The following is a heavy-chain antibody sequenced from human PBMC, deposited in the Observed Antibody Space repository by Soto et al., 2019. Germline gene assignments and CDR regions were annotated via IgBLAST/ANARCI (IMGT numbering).Heavy chain of an antibody. Sequence: QVQLVQSGAEVKIPGASVKVSCKASGYTFTTYGISWVRQAPGQGLEWMGWISPYNGNTIYAQRFQGRVSMTTDTSTTTAHMELRSLRVDDTAMYYCVRVSATGRPFDYWGQGTLVTVSS. CDR3: VRVSATGRPFDY. J-gene: IGHJ4*02. V-gene: IGHV1-18*04. D-gene: IGHD6-13*01. CDR1: GYTFTTYG. CDR2: ISPYNGNT.